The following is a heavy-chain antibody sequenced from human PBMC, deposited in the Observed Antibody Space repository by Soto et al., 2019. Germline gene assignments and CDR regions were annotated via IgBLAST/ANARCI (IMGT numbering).Heavy chain of an antibody. CDR2: VTWNSGNI. CDR1: GFIFDDFG. D-gene: IGHD1-26*01. V-gene: IGHV3-9*01. Sequence: PGGSLRLSCAASGFIFDDFGMHWVRQAPGKGLEWVSGVTWNSGNIDYADSVKGRFTITRDNAKNSLYLQMNSLRGEDTALYYCAKDRYGSLEGGMDVWGQGTTVTVSS. CDR3: AKDRYGSLEGGMDV. J-gene: IGHJ6*02.